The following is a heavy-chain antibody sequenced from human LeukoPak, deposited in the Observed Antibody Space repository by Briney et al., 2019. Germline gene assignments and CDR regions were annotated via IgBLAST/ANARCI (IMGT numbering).Heavy chain of an antibody. CDR1: GYTFTSYG. Sequence: ASVKVSCKASGYTFTSYGISWVRQAPGQGLEWMGWISAYNGNTNYAQKLQGRVTMTTDTSTSTAYMELRSLRSEDTAVYYCASVPPYSGFDFVDSWGQGTLVAVSS. CDR2: ISAYNGNT. D-gene: IGHD5-12*01. V-gene: IGHV1-18*01. CDR3: ASVPPYSGFDFVDS. J-gene: IGHJ4*02.